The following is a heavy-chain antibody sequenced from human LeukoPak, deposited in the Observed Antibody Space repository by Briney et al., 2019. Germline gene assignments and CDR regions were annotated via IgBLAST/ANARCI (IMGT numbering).Heavy chain of an antibody. CDR1: GYSFTSYW. J-gene: IGHJ6*02. D-gene: IGHD6-6*01. CDR3: ARLTKSSIAAPKDGMDV. V-gene: IGHV5-51*01. CDR2: IYPGDSDT. Sequence: GESLKISCKGSGYSFTSYWIGWVRQMPGKGLEWMGIIYPGDSDTRYSPSFQGQVTISADKSISTAYLQWSSLKASDTAMYYCARLTKSSIAAPKDGMDVWGQGTTVTVSS.